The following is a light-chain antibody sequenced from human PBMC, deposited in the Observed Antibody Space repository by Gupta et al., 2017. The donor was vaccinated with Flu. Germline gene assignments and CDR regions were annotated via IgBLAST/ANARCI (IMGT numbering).Light chain of an antibody. Sequence: SYELTQLPSVPVSPGQTARTTCSGDALTNQYVYWYHQKAAQAPLLVIYKDSERPPGIPGRFSGSSAGTTVAVTISGGQAEEDADYYCQSVDSSGTFIFGGGTKLTAL. CDR3: QSVDSSGTFI. CDR1: ALTNQY. J-gene: IGLJ2*01. CDR2: KDS. V-gene: IGLV3-25*02.